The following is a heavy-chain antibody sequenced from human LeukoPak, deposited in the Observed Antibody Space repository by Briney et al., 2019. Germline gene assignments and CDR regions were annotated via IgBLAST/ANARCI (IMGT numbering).Heavy chain of an antibody. D-gene: IGHD2-2*02. V-gene: IGHV4-4*02. CDR3: ATAPILRGEGGEHYKYGMDV. CDR1: VGSISSGNW. J-gene: IGHJ6*02. CDR2: VYHNGTH. Sequence: SETLSLTCAVSVGSISSGNWWTWVRQSPGKGLEWIGEVYHNGTHNYNPSLKSRVTISADTFKNHFSLKLTSVTAADTAVYYCATAPILRGEGGEHYKYGMDVWGQGTTVIVSS.